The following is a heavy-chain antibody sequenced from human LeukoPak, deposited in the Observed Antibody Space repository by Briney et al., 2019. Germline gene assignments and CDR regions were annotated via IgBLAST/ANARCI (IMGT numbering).Heavy chain of an antibody. Sequence: ASVKVSCMASRYTFTSYYMHWVRQAPGQGLEWMGIINPSGGSTSYAQKFQGRVTMTRDTSTSTVYMELSSLRSEDTAVYYCARGGDYYDSSGYYGGYYFDYWGQGTLVTVSS. V-gene: IGHV1-46*01. CDR1: RYTFTSYY. D-gene: IGHD3-22*01. CDR3: ARGGDYYDSSGYYGGYYFDY. CDR2: INPSGGST. J-gene: IGHJ4*02.